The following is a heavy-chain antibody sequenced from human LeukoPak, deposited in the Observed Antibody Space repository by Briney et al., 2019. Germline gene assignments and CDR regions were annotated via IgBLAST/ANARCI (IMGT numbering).Heavy chain of an antibody. CDR3: ARGNSPPSAAGTDGDWFDP. V-gene: IGHV3-23*01. CDR1: GFTFSSYA. J-gene: IGHJ5*02. Sequence: GGSLRLSCAASGFTFSSYAMSWVRQAPGKGLEWVSAISGSGGSTYYADSVKGRFTISRDNSKNTLYLQMNSLRAEDTAVYYCARGNSPPSAAGTDGDWFDPWGQGTLVTVSS. CDR2: ISGSGGST. D-gene: IGHD6-13*01.